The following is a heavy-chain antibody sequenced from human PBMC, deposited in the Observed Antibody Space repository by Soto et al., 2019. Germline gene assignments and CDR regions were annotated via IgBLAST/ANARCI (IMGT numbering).Heavy chain of an antibody. J-gene: IGHJ5*02. CDR1: GGSISSGGYY. CDR2: IYYSGST. D-gene: IGHD2-15*01. V-gene: IGHV4-31*03. CDR3: ARDGYCSGGSCYSRWFDP. Sequence: LSLTCTVSGGSISSGGYYWSWIRQHPGKGLEWIGYIYYSGSTYYNPSLKSRVTIAVDTSKNQFSLKLSSVTAADTAVYYCARDGYCSGGSCYSRWFDPWGQGTLVTVS.